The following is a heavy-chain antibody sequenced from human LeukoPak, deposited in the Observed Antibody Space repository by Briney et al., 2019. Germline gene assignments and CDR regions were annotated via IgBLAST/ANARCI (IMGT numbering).Heavy chain of an antibody. CDR1: GYTFTTYD. Sequence: ASVKVSCKXSGYTFTTYDINWVRQATGQGLEGMGWMSPNSGNTAYAQKFQGRVTMTRDTSITTAYMELSSLRPEDTAVYYCVSWFGELLNWFDPWGQGTLVTVSS. V-gene: IGHV1-8*01. CDR2: MSPNSGNT. J-gene: IGHJ5*02. D-gene: IGHD3-10*01. CDR3: VSWFGELLNWFDP.